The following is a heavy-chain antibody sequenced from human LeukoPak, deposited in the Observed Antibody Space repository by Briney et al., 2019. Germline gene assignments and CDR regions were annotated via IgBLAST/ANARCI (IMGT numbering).Heavy chain of an antibody. D-gene: IGHD3-22*01. V-gene: IGHV4-39*01. CDR2: IYYSGST. J-gene: IGHJ6*03. CDR1: GGSISSSSYY. CDR3: ARGDSSGFPYYYYYMDV. Sequence: SETLSLTCTVSGGSISSSSYYWGWIRQPPGKGLEWIGSIYYSGSTYYNPSLKSRVTISVDTSKNQFSLKLSSVTAADTAVYHCARGDSSGFPYYYYYMDVWGKGTTVTVSS.